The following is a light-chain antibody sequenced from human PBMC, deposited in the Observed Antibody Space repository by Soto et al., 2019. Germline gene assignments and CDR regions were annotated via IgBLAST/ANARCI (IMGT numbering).Light chain of an antibody. CDR3: QHANWFPLT. Sequence: DIQLTQSPSSVSSSVGDRVTITCRAGQDISSWLTWYQHKPGKAPKLLIYTASSLQSGVPSRFSGSGSGTIFTLTISSLQHEDFATYYWQHANWFPLTFGGGTKVEIK. CDR2: TAS. CDR1: QDISSW. J-gene: IGKJ4*01. V-gene: IGKV1D-12*01.